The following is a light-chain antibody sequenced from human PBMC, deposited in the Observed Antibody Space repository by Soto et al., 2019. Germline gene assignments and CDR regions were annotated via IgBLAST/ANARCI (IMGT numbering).Light chain of an antibody. CDR1: SSDVGSYNL. J-gene: IGLJ6*01. V-gene: IGLV2-23*01. CDR3: CSTARTTASV. CDR2: EGS. Sequence: QSALTQPASVSGSPGQSISISCTGTSSDVGSYNLVSWYQQHPGKAPKLMIYEGSKRPSGVSNRFSGSKSGNTASLTISGLQADDHAAYYFCSTARTTASVVRSGSTVTVL.